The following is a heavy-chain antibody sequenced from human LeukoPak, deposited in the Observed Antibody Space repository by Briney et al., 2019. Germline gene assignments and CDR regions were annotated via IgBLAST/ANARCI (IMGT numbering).Heavy chain of an antibody. CDR1: GYTFTSYD. CDR2: MNPNSGNT. D-gene: IGHD6-13*01. J-gene: IGHJ4*02. CDR3: ARAKRVRFQQLADY. Sequence: ASVKVSCKASGYTFTSYDISWVRQATGQGLEWMGWMNPNSGNTGYAQKFQGRVTMTRNTSISTAYMELSSLRSEDTAVYYCARAKRVRFQQLADYWGQGTLVTVPS. V-gene: IGHV1-8*01.